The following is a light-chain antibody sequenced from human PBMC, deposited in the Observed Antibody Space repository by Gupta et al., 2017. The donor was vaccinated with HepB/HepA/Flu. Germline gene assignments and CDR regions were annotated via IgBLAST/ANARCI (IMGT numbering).Light chain of an antibody. J-gene: IGLJ2*01. CDR2: STS. CDR3: VLYIGSGTVV. CDR1: SGSVSSNYI. V-gene: IGLV8-61*01. Sequence: QTVVTQEPSFSVSPGGTVTLPCGLSSGSVSSNYIPSWYQQTPGQAPRTLIYSTSTRSSGVPDRFSGSILGNKAALTITGAQADDESDYYCVLYIGSGTVVFGGGTKLTVL.